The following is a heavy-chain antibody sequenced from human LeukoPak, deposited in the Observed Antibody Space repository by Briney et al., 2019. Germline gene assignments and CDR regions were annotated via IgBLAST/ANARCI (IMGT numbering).Heavy chain of an antibody. J-gene: IGHJ4*02. D-gene: IGHD6-19*01. CDR2: INGDGTNT. CDR3: ARGSSSGWPDYFDH. V-gene: IGHV3-74*01. Sequence: GGSLRLCCAASGFTLSTYWMHWVRQAPGKGPLWVSRINGDGTNTPYADSVKGRFTISRDNAKNTLYLQMNSLRAEDTAVYYCARGSSSGWPDYFDHWGQGILVIVSS. CDR1: GFTLSTYW.